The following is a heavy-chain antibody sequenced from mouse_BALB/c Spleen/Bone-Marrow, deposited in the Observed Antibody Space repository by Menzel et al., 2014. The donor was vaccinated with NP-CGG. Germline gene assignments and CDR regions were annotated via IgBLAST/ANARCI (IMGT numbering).Heavy chain of an antibody. CDR1: GFNIKDYY. CDR3: NAHITTVSY. D-gene: IGHD1-1*01. J-gene: IGHJ2*01. V-gene: IGHV14-4*02. Sequence: EVQLQQSGAELVRSGASVKLSCTASGFNIKDYYMHWVKQRPEQGLGWIGWIDPENGDTEYVPKFQGKATMTADTSSNTAYLQLSSLTSEDTAVYYCNAHITTVSYWGQGTTLTVSS. CDR2: IDPENGDT.